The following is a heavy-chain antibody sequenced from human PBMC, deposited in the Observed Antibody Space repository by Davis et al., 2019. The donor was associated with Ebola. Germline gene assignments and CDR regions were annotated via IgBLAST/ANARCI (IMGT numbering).Heavy chain of an antibody. CDR3: ARDAYGCSSTSCYYYYGMDV. D-gene: IGHD2-2*01. CDR2: IKQDGSEK. J-gene: IGHJ6*02. V-gene: IGHV3-7*03. CDR1: GFTVSSNY. Sequence: GESLKISCAASGFTVSSNYMSWVRQAPGKGLEWVANIKQDGSEKYYVDSVKGRFTISRDNAKNSLYLQMNSLRAEDTAVYYCARDAYGCSSTSCYYYYGMDVWGQGTTVTVSS.